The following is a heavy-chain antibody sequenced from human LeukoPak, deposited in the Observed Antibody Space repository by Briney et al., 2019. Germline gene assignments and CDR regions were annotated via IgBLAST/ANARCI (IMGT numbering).Heavy chain of an antibody. Sequence: PGGSLRLSCAASGFTFSSYAMSWVRQAPGKGLEWVSAISGSGGSTYYADSVKGRFTISRDNSKNTLYLRMNSLRAEDTAVYYCAKFLYYDFWSGYYWDYWGQGTLVTVSS. D-gene: IGHD3-3*01. CDR2: ISGSGGST. J-gene: IGHJ4*02. V-gene: IGHV3-23*01. CDR3: AKFLYYDFWSGYYWDY. CDR1: GFTFSSYA.